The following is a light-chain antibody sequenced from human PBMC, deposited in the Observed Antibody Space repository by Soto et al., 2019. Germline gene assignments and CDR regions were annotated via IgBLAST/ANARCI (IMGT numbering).Light chain of an antibody. V-gene: IGKV3-20*01. CDR3: QEYGSSPVT. J-gene: IGKJ3*01. CDR1: QSVSSSY. CDR2: GAS. Sequence: EIVLTQSPGTLSLSPGERATLSCRASQSVSSSYLAWYQQKPGQAPRLIIYGASSRATGIPDRFSGSGSGTDFTLTINRLEPEGFAVYYCQEYGSSPVTFGPVTKVHIK.